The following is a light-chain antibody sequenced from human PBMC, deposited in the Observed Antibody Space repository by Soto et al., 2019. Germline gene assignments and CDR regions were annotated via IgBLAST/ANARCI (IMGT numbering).Light chain of an antibody. J-gene: IGKJ4*01. V-gene: IGKV3-20*01. Sequence: EVVLTQSPGTLSLSAGERATLSCRASQSVANNHLAWYQQRPGQAPRLLIYAASTRAAGIPDRFSGSGSGTDFTLTISRLEPEDFATYYCQQSYSTPPLTFGGGTKVEIK. CDR3: QQSYSTPPLT. CDR2: AAS. CDR1: QSVANNH.